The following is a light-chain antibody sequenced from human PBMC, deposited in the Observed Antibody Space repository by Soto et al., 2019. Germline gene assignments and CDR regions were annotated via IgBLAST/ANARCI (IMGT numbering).Light chain of an antibody. Sequence: QSVLTQPPSVSGAPGQRVTISCPGTSSNLGAGYDVHWYQQLPGAAPKLVIFGNRNRPSGVPERFSGSKSGTSASLAITGLQAEDEADYYCQAYDYSVTASVFGGGTKVTVL. V-gene: IGLV1-40*01. J-gene: IGLJ3*02. CDR3: QAYDYSVTASV. CDR2: GNR. CDR1: SSNLGAGYD.